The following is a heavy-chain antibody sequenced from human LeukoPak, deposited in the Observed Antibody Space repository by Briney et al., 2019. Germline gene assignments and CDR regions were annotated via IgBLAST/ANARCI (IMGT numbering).Heavy chain of an antibody. V-gene: IGHV4-59*08. D-gene: IGHD6-19*01. CDR3: AKYGNSGWVIGY. CDR2: IYYTGAT. Sequence: SETLSLTCTVSGGSIASNYWAWIRQPPGKGLEYIGYIYYTGATNYNPSLRGRVTISVDTSKNQFSLRLSSVTAADTAVYFCAKYGNSGWVIGYWGQGTLVTVSS. CDR1: GGSIASNY. J-gene: IGHJ4*02.